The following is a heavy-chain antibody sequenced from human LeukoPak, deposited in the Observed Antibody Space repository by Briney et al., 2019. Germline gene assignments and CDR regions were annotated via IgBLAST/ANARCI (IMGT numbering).Heavy chain of an antibody. CDR1: GYTFTGYY. CDR2: INPNSGGT. V-gene: IGHV1-2*02. Sequence: ASVKVSCKASGYTFTGYYMHWVRQAPGQGLEWMGWINPNSGGTNYAQKFQGRVTMTRDTSISTAYMELSRLRSDDTAVYYCARDGYYYGSGSYYNGGDYWGQRTLVTVSS. J-gene: IGHJ4*02. D-gene: IGHD3-10*01. CDR3: ARDGYYYGSGSYYNGGDY.